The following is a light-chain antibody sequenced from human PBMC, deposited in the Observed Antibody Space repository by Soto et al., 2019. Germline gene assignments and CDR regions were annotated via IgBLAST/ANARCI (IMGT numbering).Light chain of an antibody. V-gene: IGLV1-44*01. J-gene: IGLJ1*01. CDR3: AAWDESLNGYV. Sequence: QSALAQPPSTSGTPGQRVTISCSGSSSNIGSKTVNWYQHLPGTAPKLLIYSNNQRPSGVPERFSGSKSGTSASLDVSGIQSEDEPDSHCAAWDESLNGYVFGTGTKVTVL. CDR1: SSNIGSKT. CDR2: SNN.